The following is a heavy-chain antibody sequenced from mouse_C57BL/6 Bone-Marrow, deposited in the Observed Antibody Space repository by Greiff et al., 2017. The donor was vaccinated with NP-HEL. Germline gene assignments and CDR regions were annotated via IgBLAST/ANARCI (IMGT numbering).Heavy chain of an antibody. CDR3: ARQRGPLFAY. J-gene: IGHJ3*01. CDR1: GFTFSSYT. V-gene: IGHV5-9*01. Sequence: DVKLVESGGGLVKPGGSLKLSCAASGFTFSSYTMSWVRQTPEKRLEWVATISGGGGNTYYPDSVKGRFTISRDNAKNTLYLQMSSLRSEDTALYYCARQRGPLFAYWGQGTLVTVSA. CDR2: ISGGGGNT.